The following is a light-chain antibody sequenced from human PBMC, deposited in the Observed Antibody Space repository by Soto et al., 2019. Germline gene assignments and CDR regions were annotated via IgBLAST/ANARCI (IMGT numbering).Light chain of an antibody. J-gene: IGLJ1*01. CDR1: SSNIGSNT. CDR3: AAWDDSLNGLV. CDR2: NNN. V-gene: IGLV1-44*01. Sequence: QSVLTQPPSASGTPGPRVTISCSGRSSNIGSNTVNWYQQLPGTSPKLLIYNNNQRASGVPDRFSGSKSGPSVSLAISGLQSEDEVDYYCAAWDDSLNGLVFGTGTKLTVL.